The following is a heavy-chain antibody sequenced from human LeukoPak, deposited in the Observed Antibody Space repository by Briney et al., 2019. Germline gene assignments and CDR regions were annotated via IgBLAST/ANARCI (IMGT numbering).Heavy chain of an antibody. D-gene: IGHD5-12*01. CDR1: GFTFSSYW. J-gene: IGHJ6*03. CDR2: IKQDGSEK. Sequence: SGGSLRLSCAASGFTFSSYWMSWVRQAPGKGLEWVANIKQDGSEKYYVDSVKGRFTISRDNAKNSLYLQMNSLRAEDTAVYYCARDKGGYLGDYYYYYMDVWGKGTTVTISS. V-gene: IGHV3-7*01. CDR3: ARDKGGYLGDYYYYYMDV.